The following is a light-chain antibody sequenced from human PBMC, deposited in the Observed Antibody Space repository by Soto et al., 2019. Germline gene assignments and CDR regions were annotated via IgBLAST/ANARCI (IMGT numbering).Light chain of an antibody. J-gene: IGLJ3*02. V-gene: IGLV2-14*01. CDR1: SSDVGGFNY. Sequence: QSALTQPASVSGSPGQSITISCTGTSSDVGGFNYVSWYQQPPDKAPKLIIYEVSNRPSRVSNRFSGSKSGNTASLTISGLQAEDEADYYCSSYRGSNAWVFGGGTKVTVL. CDR2: EVS. CDR3: SSYRGSNAWV.